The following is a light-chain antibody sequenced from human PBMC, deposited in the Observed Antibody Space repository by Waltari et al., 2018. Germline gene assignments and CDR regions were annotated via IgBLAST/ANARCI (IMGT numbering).Light chain of an antibody. CDR2: WAS. V-gene: IGKV4-1*01. CDR3: QQYYSSPWA. J-gene: IGKJ1*01. Sequence: DIVMTQSPDSLAVSLGERATINCKSSQNVLYSSNNRNYLAWYQQRPGQPPKLLIYWASTRESGVPDRFRGSGSGTDFTLTISSLQAEDVAVYYCQQYYSSPWAFGQGTKVEI. CDR1: QNVLYSSNNRNY.